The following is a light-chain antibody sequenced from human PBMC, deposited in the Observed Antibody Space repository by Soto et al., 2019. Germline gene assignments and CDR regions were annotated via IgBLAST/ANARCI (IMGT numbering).Light chain of an antibody. J-gene: IGLJ1*01. CDR1: RSVVGGYNY. CDR2: EVN. Sequence: QSALTQPPSASGSPGQSVTISCTGTRSVVGGYNYVSWYQQHPGKAPKLMIYEVNQRPSGVPDRFSGSKSGNTASLTVSGLQAEDEADYYCSSYAGSNNYVFGTGTKVTVL. V-gene: IGLV2-8*01. CDR3: SSYAGSNNYV.